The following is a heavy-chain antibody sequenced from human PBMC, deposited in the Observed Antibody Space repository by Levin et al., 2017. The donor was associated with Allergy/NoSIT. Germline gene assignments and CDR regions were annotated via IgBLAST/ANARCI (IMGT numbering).Heavy chain of an antibody. Sequence: GESLRLSCAASGFTFSSYSMNWVRQAPGKGLEWVSYISSSSSTIYYADSVKGRFTISRDNAKNSLYLQMNSLRDEDTAVYYCARDGCSGGSCYDSYYGMDVWGQGTTVTVSS. D-gene: IGHD2-15*01. V-gene: IGHV3-48*02. J-gene: IGHJ6*02. CDR3: ARDGCSGGSCYDSYYGMDV. CDR2: ISSSSSTI. CDR1: GFTFSSYS.